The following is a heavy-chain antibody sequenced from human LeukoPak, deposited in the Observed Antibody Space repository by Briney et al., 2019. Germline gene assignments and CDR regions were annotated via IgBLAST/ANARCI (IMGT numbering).Heavy chain of an antibody. V-gene: IGHV1-69*13. D-gene: IGHD1-1*01. Sequence: GASVKVSCKASGGTFSSYAISWVRQAPGQGLEWMGGIIPIFGTANYAQKFQGRVTITADESTSTAYMELSSLRSEDTAVYYCAREGYNSYYFDYWGQGTLVTVSS. CDR1: GGTFSSYA. CDR3: AREGYNSYYFDY. CDR2: IIPIFGTA. J-gene: IGHJ4*02.